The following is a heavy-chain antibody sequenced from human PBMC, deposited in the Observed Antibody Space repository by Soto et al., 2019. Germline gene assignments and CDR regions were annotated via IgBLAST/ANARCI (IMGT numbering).Heavy chain of an antibody. V-gene: IGHV1-69*06. CDR1: GGTFSSYA. J-gene: IGHJ6*02. Sequence: SVKVSCKASGGTFSSYAISWVRQAPGQGLEWMGGIIPIFGTANYAQKFQGRVTITADKSTSTAYMELSSLRSEDTAVYYCARGGRAVADKGYYYGMDVWGQGTTVTVSS. D-gene: IGHD2-15*01. CDR2: IIPIFGTA. CDR3: ARGGRAVADKGYYYGMDV.